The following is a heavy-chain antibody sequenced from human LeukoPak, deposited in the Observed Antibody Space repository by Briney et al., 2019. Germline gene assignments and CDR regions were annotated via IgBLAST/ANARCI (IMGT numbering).Heavy chain of an antibody. CDR2: IYYTGST. Sequence: SETLSLTCTVSDGSISTYYWSWMRQPPGKGLEWIGYIYYTGSTNYNPSLKSRVTISVDTSKNQFSLKLSSVTAADTAMYYCARASSGYSLFDYWGQGTLVTVSS. V-gene: IGHV4-59*01. CDR3: ARASSGYSLFDY. CDR1: DGSISTYY. D-gene: IGHD3-22*01. J-gene: IGHJ4*02.